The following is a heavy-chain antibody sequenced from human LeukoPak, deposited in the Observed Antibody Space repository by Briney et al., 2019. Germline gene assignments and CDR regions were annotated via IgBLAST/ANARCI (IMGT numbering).Heavy chain of an antibody. D-gene: IGHD3-16*01. CDR1: GFTFSTYW. CDR3: VRDRGDGRNYYFGMDV. J-gene: IGHJ6*02. CDR2: IRVDESST. Sequence: PGGSLRLSCAASGFTFSTYWMHWVRQAPGKGLVWVSRIRVDESSTTYADSVKGRFTISRDNAKNTLYLQMNSLRAEDTAVYYCVRDRGDGRNYYFGMDVWGQGTTVIVSS. V-gene: IGHV3-74*01.